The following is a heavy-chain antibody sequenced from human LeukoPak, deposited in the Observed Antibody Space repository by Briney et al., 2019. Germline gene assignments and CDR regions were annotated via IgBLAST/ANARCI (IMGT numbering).Heavy chain of an antibody. CDR1: GFTFSNYN. V-gene: IGHV3-21*01. Sequence: GGSLRLSCAASGFTFSNYNMKWVRQAPGKGLGWVSSITSSSSYTYYADSGKVRFTVSRDNAKISVYLQMNSLRAEDTAVYYSARDSEAGWYGDYWDQGTLVTVS. D-gene: IGHD6-19*01. CDR3: ARDSEAGWYGDY. J-gene: IGHJ4*02. CDR2: ITSSSSYT.